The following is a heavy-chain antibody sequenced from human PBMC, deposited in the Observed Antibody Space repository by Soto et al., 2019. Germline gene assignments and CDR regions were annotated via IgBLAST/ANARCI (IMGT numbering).Heavy chain of an antibody. CDR1: GYSFAGYW. CDR2: IDPSDSYT. D-gene: IGHD3-22*01. V-gene: IGHV5-10-1*01. J-gene: IGHJ4*02. CDR3: ASQTYHSDSSAHYLYYFDS. Sequence: VESLKISCKASGYSFAGYWITWLRQMPGKGLEWMGRIDPSDSYTNYSPSFPGHVTIPADKSISTAYLQWSSLRAPDTAMYYCASQTYHSDSSAHYLYYFDSWGQGTMVTVSS.